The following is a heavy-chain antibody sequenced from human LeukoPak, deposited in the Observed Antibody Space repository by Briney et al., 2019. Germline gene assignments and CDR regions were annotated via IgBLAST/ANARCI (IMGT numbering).Heavy chain of an antibody. V-gene: IGHV1-69*04. Sequence: SVKVSCKASGGTFSSYAISWVRQAPGQGLEWMGRIIPILGIANYAQKFQGRVTITADKSTSTAYMELSSLRSEDTAVYYCASAEYAVAYYYYYGMDVWGQGTTVTVSS. D-gene: IGHD2-15*01. CDR1: GGTFSSYA. CDR2: IIPILGIA. J-gene: IGHJ6*02. CDR3: ASAEYAVAYYYYYGMDV.